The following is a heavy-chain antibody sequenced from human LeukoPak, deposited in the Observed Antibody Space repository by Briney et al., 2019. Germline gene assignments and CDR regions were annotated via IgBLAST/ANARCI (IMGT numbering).Heavy chain of an antibody. J-gene: IGHJ4*02. CDR2: INSDGSTT. Sequence: GGSLRLSCAASGFTFSSYWMHWVRQAPGKGLVWVSRINSDGSTTTYADSVKSRVTISRDNAKNTLYLQMNSLRAEDTAVYYCAKDLSGYDPFFDYWGQGTLVTVSS. V-gene: IGHV3-74*01. CDR3: AKDLSGYDPFFDY. CDR1: GFTFSSYW. D-gene: IGHD5-12*01.